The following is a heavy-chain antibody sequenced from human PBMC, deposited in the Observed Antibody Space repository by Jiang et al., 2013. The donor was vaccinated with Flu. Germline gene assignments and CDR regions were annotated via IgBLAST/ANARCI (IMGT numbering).Heavy chain of an antibody. Sequence: GSGLVKPSGTLSLTCAVSGGSISSSNWWSWVRQPPGKGLEWIGEIYHSGSTNYNPSLKSRVTISVDKSKNQFSLKLSSVTAADTAVYYCARVPTYYDSSEGLDYWGQGTLVTVSS. V-gene: IGHV4-4*02. CDR1: GGSISSSNW. D-gene: IGHD3-22*01. CDR2: IYHSGST. J-gene: IGHJ4*02. CDR3: ARVPTYYDSSEGLDY.